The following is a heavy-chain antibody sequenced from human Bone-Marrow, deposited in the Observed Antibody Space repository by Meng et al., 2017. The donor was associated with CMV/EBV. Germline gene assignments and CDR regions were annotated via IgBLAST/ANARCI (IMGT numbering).Heavy chain of an antibody. CDR1: GYS. CDR3: ASGGSYDSSGYYHEVDY. V-gene: IGHV4-31*02. J-gene: IGHJ4*02. CDR2: IYYTGRT. Sequence: GYSWSWSPPHPRKSLAWIQSIYYTGRTSYTPPLMSRVTISVDTSKSQFSLKLSSVTAADTAVYYCASGGSYDSSGYYHEVDYWGQGTLVTVSS. D-gene: IGHD3-22*01.